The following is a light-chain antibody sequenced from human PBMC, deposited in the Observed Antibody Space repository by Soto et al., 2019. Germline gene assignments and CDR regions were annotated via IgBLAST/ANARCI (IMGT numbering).Light chain of an antibody. V-gene: IGKV1-39*01. CDR3: QQYNNWLRT. CDR2: AAS. J-gene: IGKJ1*01. CDR1: QSISSY. Sequence: DIQMTQSPSSLSASVGDRVTITCRASQSISSYLNWYQQKPGKAPKLLIYAASSLQSGVPSRFSGSGSGTEFTLTISSLQSEDFAVYYCQQYNNWLRTFGQGTKVDIK.